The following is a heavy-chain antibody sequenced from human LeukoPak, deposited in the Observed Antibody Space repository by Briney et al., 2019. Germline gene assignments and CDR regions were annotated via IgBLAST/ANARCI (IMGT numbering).Heavy chain of an antibody. V-gene: IGHV6-1*01. CDR2: TYYRSKWYY. Sequence: SQTLSLTCAISGDCVSSKNGAWNWIRQSPSRGLEWLGRTYYRSKWYYDYAVSLQGRITINPDTSKNQFSLQLNSVTPEDTAVYYCARDVRTSGWYTFDYWGQGTLVTVSS. CDR3: ARDVRTSGWYTFDY. D-gene: IGHD6-19*01. J-gene: IGHJ4*02. CDR1: GDCVSSKNGA.